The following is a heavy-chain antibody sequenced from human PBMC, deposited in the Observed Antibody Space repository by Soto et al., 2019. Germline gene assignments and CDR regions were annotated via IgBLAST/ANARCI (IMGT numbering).Heavy chain of an antibody. CDR1: GFTFSTYA. J-gene: IGHJ4*02. CDR3: ASASRYCSGGSCYYFDY. CDR2: ITSGGTI. V-gene: IGHV3-23*01. D-gene: IGHD2-15*01. Sequence: HPGGSLRLSCTTSGFTFSTYAMSWVRQAPGKGLEWVSAITSGGTIYYADSVKGRFTISRDNSKSTLYLQMNSLRAEDTAVYYCASASRYCSGGSCYYFDYWGQGTLVTVSS.